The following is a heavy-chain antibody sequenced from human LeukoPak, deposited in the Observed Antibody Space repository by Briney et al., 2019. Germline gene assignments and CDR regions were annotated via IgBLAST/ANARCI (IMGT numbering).Heavy chain of an antibody. Sequence: GGSLRLSCAASGFTFSSYGMHWVRQAPGKGLEWVAVISYDGSNKYYADSVKGRFTISRDNSKNTLYLQMNSLRAEDTAVYYCAKGQYYDILTGYYPFDYWGQGTLVTVSS. D-gene: IGHD3-9*01. CDR1: GFTFSSYG. J-gene: IGHJ4*02. CDR3: AKGQYYDILTGYYPFDY. V-gene: IGHV3-30*18. CDR2: ISYDGSNK.